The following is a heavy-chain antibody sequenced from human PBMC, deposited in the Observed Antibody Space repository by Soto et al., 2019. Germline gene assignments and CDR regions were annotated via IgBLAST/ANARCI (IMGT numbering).Heavy chain of an antibody. CDR3: ARVRFGDPFDF. J-gene: IGHJ4*02. D-gene: IGHD2-21*02. V-gene: IGHV1-18*01. Sequence: ASEQVSCTLSGYTFSNYAINLMQQAPGQGLEWVGWFNPANRNTNYAQKFQDRVSMTTDTSTNTAYMELRGLRSDDTAVYYCARVRFGDPFDFWGQGTLVTVSS. CDR2: FNPANRNT. CDR1: GYTFSNYA.